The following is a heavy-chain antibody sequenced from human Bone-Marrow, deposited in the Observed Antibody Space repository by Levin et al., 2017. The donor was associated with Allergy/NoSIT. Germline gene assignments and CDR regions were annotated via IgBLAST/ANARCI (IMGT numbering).Heavy chain of an antibody. CDR3: ARETDNWNIDY. CDR1: GFTFSDYY. D-gene: IGHD1-20*01. Sequence: GESLKISCAASGFTFSDYYMSWIRQAPGKGLEWVSYISSSGSTIYYADSVKGRFTISRDNAKNSLYLQMNSLRAEDTAVYYCARETDNWNIDYWGQGTLVTVSS. J-gene: IGHJ4*02. V-gene: IGHV3-11*01. CDR2: ISSSGSTI.